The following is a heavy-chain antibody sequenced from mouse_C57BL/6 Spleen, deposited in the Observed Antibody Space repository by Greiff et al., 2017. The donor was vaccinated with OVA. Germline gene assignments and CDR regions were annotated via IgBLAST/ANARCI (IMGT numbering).Heavy chain of an antibody. CDR2: ISGGGGNT. CDR3: ARQTYYSNYGFAY. V-gene: IGHV5-9*01. CDR1: GFTFSSYT. J-gene: IGHJ3*01. D-gene: IGHD2-5*01. Sequence: EVQLVESGGGLVKPGGSLKLSCAASGFTFSSYTMSWVRQTPEKRLEWVATISGGGGNTYYPDSVKGRFTISRDNAKNTLYLQMSSLRSEDTALYYCARQTYYSNYGFAYWGQGTLVTVSA.